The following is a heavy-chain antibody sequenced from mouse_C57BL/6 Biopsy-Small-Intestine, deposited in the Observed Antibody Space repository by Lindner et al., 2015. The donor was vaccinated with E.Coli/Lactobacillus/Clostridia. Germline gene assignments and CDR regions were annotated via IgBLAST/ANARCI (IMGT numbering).Heavy chain of an antibody. CDR3: AKAKALMGPFDS. CDR1: GGTFTNHA. CDR2: VIPLLGTT. D-gene: IGHD1-1*02. V-gene: IGHV1-81*01. J-gene: IGHJ4*01. Sequence: SVKVSCKASGGTFTNHAFSWVRQAPGQGLEWMGEVIPLLGTTHYAQSFQGKVTMTADESTTTAYMELSSLTSEDTAVYYCAKAKALMGPFDSWGQGTLVTVSS.